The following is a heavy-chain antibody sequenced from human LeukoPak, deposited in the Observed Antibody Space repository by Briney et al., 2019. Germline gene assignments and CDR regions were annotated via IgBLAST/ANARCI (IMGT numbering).Heavy chain of an antibody. V-gene: IGHV4-38-2*02. J-gene: IGHJ4*02. CDR1: DYSISSAYY. CDR3: ARDQAYCGGDCYFDF. D-gene: IGHD2-21*02. Sequence: SETLSLTCAVSDYSISSAYYWGWIRQPPGKGLEWIGSIYHSGSTDYNPSLKSRVTISVDTSKSQFSLKLRSVTAADTAVYYCARDQAYCGGDCYFDFWGQGTLVTVSS. CDR2: IYHSGST.